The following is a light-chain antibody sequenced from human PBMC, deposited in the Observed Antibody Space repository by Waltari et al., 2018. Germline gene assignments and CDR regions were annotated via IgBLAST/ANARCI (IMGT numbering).Light chain of an antibody. CDR1: QSVLYNSNNFDY. CDR2: WAS. J-gene: IGKJ4*01. CDR3: QQYYSRPLT. V-gene: IGKV4-1*01. Sequence: DIVMTQSPDSLAVSLGERATINCRSSQSVLYNSNNFDYLAWYQQKPGQPPKLLLYWASTRDSGVPDRFSGSGSVTEFTLTINSLQAEDVAIYYCQQYYSRPLTFGGGTRVEIK.